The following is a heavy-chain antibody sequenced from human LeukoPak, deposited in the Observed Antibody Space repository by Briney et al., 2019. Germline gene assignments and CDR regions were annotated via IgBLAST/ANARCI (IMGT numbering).Heavy chain of an antibody. Sequence: ASVKVSCKASGYTFTGYYMHWVRQAPGQGLEWMGWDNPNSGGTNYAQKFQGRVTMTRDTSISTAYMELSRLRSDDTAVYYCARVPTLGIYYYYHYMDVWGKGTTVTVSS. CDR1: GYTFTGYY. V-gene: IGHV1-2*02. J-gene: IGHJ6*03. CDR3: ARVPTLGIYYYYHYMDV. CDR2: DNPNSGGT. D-gene: IGHD7-27*01.